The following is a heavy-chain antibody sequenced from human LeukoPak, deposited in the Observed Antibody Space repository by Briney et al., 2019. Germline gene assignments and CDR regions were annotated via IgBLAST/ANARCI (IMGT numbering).Heavy chain of an antibody. Sequence: ASVKVSCKASGYTFTGYYMHWVRQAPGQGLEWMGWINPNSGGTNYAQKFQGRVTMTRDTSTSTAYMELRSLRSDDTAVYYCARHKSRDGYNHVFSVAFDIWGQGTMVTVSS. V-gene: IGHV1-2*02. CDR2: INPNSGGT. CDR1: GYTFTGYY. D-gene: IGHD5-24*01. J-gene: IGHJ3*02. CDR3: ARHKSRDGYNHVFSVAFDI.